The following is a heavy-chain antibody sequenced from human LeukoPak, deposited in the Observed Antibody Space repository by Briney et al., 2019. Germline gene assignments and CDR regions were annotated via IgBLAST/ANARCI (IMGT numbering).Heavy chain of an antibody. CDR1: GYTFTSYY. V-gene: IGHV1-46*01. Sequence: ASVKVSCKASGYTFTSYYMHWVRQAPGQGLEWMGIINPGGGSTTYAQKFQDRVTMTRDTSTSTVYMELSSLRSEDTAVYYGARERPTYGFDIWGQGTMVTVAS. CDR3: ARERPTYGFDI. CDR2: INPGGGST. J-gene: IGHJ3*02. D-gene: IGHD1-1*01.